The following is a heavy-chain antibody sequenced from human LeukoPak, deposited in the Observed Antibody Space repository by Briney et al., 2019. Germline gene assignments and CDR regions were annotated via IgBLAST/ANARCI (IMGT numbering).Heavy chain of an antibody. J-gene: IGHJ6*03. CDR1: GGSFSGYY. CDR2: INHSGST. V-gene: IGHV4-34*01. Sequence: SETLSLTCAVYGGSFSGYYWSWIRQPPGKGLEWIGEINHSGSTNYNPSLKSRVTISVDTSKNQFSLKLSSVTAADTAVYYCARVRSNYYYYYYYMDVWGKGTTVTVSS. CDR3: ARVRSNYYYYYYYMDV. D-gene: IGHD4-11*01.